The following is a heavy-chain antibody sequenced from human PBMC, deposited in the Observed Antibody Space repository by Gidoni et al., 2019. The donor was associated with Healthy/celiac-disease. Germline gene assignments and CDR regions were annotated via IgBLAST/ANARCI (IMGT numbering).Heavy chain of an antibody. Sequence: QLQLQESCPGLVKPSETLSLTCTVSGCSFSSSRYYWGWIRPPPGKGLEWIGSIYYSGRTYYNPYLKSRVTISVDTSKNQFSLKLSSVTAADTAVYYCARHSIADYWYFDLWGRGTLVTVSS. J-gene: IGHJ2*01. D-gene: IGHD6-6*01. CDR2: IYYSGRT. CDR1: GCSFSSSRYY. V-gene: IGHV4-39*01. CDR3: ARHSIADYWYFDL.